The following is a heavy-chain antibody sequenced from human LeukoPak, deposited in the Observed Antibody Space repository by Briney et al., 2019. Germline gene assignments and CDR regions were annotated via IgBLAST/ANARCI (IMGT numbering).Heavy chain of an antibody. Sequence: GGSLRLSCAASGSTFSSYAMSWVRQSPGKGLEWVSTISGSGGSTYYADSVKGRFTISRDNSKNTLYLQMNSLRAEDTAVYYCAKDHDYGDYFDYWGQGTLVTVSS. D-gene: IGHD4-17*01. CDR1: GSTFSSYA. J-gene: IGHJ4*02. CDR3: AKDHDYGDYFDY. CDR2: ISGSGGST. V-gene: IGHV3-23*01.